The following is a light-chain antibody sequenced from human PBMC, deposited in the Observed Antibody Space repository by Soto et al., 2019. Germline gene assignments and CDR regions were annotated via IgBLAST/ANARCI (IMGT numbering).Light chain of an antibody. CDR2: GAS. CDR3: QQYGSSPYT. J-gene: IGKJ2*01. CDR1: QSVRNSY. V-gene: IGKV3-20*01. Sequence: EILLTQSPGTLSLSPGERATLSCRASQSVRNSYLASYQQKPGQAPRLLIYGASGRATGIPDRFSGSGSGTDFTLTISRLEPEDFAVYYCQQYGSSPYTFGQGTKLEI.